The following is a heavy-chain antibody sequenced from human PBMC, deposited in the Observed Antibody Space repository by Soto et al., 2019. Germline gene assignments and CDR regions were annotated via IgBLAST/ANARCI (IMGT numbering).Heavy chain of an antibody. J-gene: IGHJ4*02. CDR3: VRAAGPSVY. CDR2: ITAANGNT. D-gene: IGHD6-13*01. V-gene: IGHV1-3*01. CDR1: GYSFNYYS. Sequence: QVQLVQSGAEVKKPGASVKISCRASGYSFNYYSIHWVRQAPGQSLEWMGWITAANGNTKYSQKFQGRVTLTRDTSASTAFMEVKRLTSEDPAIYYCVRAAGPSVYWGPGALVTVSS.